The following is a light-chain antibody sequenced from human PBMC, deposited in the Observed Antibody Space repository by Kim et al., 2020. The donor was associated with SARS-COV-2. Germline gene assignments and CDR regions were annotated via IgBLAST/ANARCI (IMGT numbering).Light chain of an antibody. CDR3: AAWDDSLNGGV. CDR2: SNN. CDR1: SANIGSNT. Sequence: GQGVPISYSGSSANIGSNTVNWYQQLPGTAPKLLIYSNNYRPSGVPDRFSGSKSGTSASLAISGLQSEDEADYYCAAWDDSLNGGVFGGGTKLTVL. V-gene: IGLV1-44*01. J-gene: IGLJ3*02.